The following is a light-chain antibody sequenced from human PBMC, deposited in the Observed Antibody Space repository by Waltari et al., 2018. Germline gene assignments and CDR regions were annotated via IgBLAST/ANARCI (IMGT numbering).Light chain of an antibody. V-gene: IGLV2-14*01. CDR1: SSDLGGYNY. CDR2: DVN. Sequence: QSALTQPASVAGSSGQSITIPCTGTSSDLGGYNYVLWYQQYPGEAPKVVIYDVNSRPSGVSNRFSGSKSGNTASLTISGLQAEDEADYYCNSHSSSDTPSVFGGGTKLTVL. CDR3: NSHSSSDTPSV. J-gene: IGLJ3*02.